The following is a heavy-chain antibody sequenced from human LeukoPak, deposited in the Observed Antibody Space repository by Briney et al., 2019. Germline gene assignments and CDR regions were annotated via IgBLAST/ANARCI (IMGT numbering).Heavy chain of an antibody. J-gene: IGHJ2*01. CDR3: ARGVGPRYFDL. D-gene: IGHD1-26*01. V-gene: IGHV3-30*02. CDR2: IGFDGSDH. CDR1: GFTFSNYG. Sequence: PGGSLRLSCAASGFTFSNYGMHWARQAPGKGLEWVAFIGFDGSDHSYADSVKGRFTISRDNSKNTLYLQMNSLRAEDTAVYYCARGVGPRYFDLWGRGTLVTVSS.